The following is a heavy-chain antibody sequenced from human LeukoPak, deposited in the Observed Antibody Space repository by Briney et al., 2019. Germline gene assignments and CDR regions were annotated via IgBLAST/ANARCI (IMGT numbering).Heavy chain of an antibody. CDR1: GYTFTSYG. CDR2: IIPIFGTA. CDR3: AAFTYHYDSSGYYKDRWYFDL. J-gene: IGHJ2*01. Sequence: ASVKVSCKASGYTFTSYGISWVRQAPGQGLEWMGGIIPIFGTANYAQKFQGRVTITADESTSTAYMELSSLRSEDTAVYYCAAFTYHYDSSGYYKDRWYFDLWGRGTLVTVSS. D-gene: IGHD3-22*01. V-gene: IGHV1-69*13.